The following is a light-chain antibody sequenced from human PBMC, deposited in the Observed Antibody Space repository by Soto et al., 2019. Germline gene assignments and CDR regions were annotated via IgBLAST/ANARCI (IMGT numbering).Light chain of an antibody. J-gene: IGKJ1*01. CDR3: QHYNGYSEA. V-gene: IGKV1-5*03. CDR2: KAS. Sequence: DIPMTQSPSPLSGSVGDRVTITCRASQTISSWLAWYQQKPGKAPKLLIYKASTLKSGVPSRFSGSGSGTEFTLTISSLQPDDFATYYCQHYNGYSEAFGQGTKVELK. CDR1: QTISSW.